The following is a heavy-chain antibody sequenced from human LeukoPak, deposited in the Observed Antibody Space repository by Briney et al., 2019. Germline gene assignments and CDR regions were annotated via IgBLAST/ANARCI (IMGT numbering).Heavy chain of an antibody. CDR3: ARSTVTTRYYLDY. J-gene: IGHJ4*02. CDR2: FYHSGST. D-gene: IGHD4-17*01. Sequence: SETLSLTCVVSGYSISSGYYWDWIRQPPGKGLEWIGSFYHSGSTYYNPSLKSRVTISVDTSKNQFSLKLYSVTAADTAVYYCARSTVTTRYYLDYWGQGTLVSVSA. V-gene: IGHV4-38-2*01. CDR1: GYSISSGYY.